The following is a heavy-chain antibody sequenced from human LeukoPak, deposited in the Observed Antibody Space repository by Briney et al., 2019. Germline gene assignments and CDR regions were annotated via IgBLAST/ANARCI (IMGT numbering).Heavy chain of an antibody. J-gene: IGHJ4*02. Sequence: GVSLKISCKGSGYSFTSYWIGWVRQMPGKGLEWMGIIYPGDSDTRYSPSFQGQVTISADKSISTAYLQWSSLKASDTAMYYCARHLHDSSGYHDYWGQGTLVTVSS. D-gene: IGHD3-22*01. CDR2: IYPGDSDT. V-gene: IGHV5-51*01. CDR3: ARHLHDSSGYHDY. CDR1: GYSFTSYW.